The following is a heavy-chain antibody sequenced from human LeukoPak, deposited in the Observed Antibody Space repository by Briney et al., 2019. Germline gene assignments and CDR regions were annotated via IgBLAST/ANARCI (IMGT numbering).Heavy chain of an antibody. CDR2: IYTSGST. J-gene: IGHJ6*03. D-gene: IGHD2-2*01. V-gene: IGHV4-61*02. CDR3: ARGVPQLGFRCSTSSLMARYYYMDV. CDR1: GGSISSGSYY. Sequence: PSQTLSLTCTVSGGSISSGSYYWSWIRQPAGKGLEWIGRIYTSGSTNYNPSLKSRVTISVDTSKNQFSLKLNSVTAADTAVYYCARGVPQLGFRCSTSSLMARYYYMDVWGKGTTVTVSS.